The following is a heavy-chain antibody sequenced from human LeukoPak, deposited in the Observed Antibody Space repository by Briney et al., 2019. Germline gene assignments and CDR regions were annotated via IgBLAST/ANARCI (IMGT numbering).Heavy chain of an antibody. V-gene: IGHV4-34*01. J-gene: IGHJ5*02. Sequence: PSETLSLTCAVYGGSFSGYYWSWIRQPPGKGLEWIGEINHSGSTNYNPSLKSRVTISVDTSKNQFSLKLSCVTAADTAVYYCARRSVRYFDPNWFDPWGQGTLVTVSS. CDR2: INHSGST. CDR1: GGSFSGYY. D-gene: IGHD3-9*01. CDR3: ARRSVRYFDPNWFDP.